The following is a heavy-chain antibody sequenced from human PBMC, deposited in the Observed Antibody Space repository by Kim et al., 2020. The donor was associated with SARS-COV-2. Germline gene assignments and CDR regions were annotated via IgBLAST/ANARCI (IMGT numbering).Heavy chain of an antibody. Sequence: GGSLRLSCAASGFTFSSYSMSWVRQSPGKGPEWVSLFSGSGSSTYHADSVKGRFAISRDNSKKTLYLQMNSLRAEDTALYYCAKGEINNWSFFDYWGQGT. CDR2: FSGSGSST. V-gene: IGHV3-23*01. CDR3: AKGEINNWSFFDY. D-gene: IGHD1-1*01. J-gene: IGHJ4*02. CDR1: GFTFSSYS.